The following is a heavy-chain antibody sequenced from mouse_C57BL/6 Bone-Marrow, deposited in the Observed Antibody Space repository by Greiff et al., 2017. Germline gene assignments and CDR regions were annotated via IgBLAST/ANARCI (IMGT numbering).Heavy chain of an antibody. CDR1: GYTFTSYY. J-gene: IGHJ3*01. V-gene: IGHV1-81*01. Sequence: VQLLQSGAELVKPGASVKLSCTASGYTFTSYYISWVKQRTGQGLEWIGEIYPGSGNTNYNEKFKGKATMTADTSSSTAYMQLRSLTSEDAAVYYCARAGAEVAYWGWGNGVPVS. CDR3: ARAGAEVAY. CDR2: IYPGSGNT.